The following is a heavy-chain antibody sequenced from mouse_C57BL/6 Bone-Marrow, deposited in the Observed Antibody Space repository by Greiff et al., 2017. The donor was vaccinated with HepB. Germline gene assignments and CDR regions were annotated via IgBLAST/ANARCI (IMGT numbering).Heavy chain of an antibody. CDR2: ISYDGSN. CDR3: ARDYGFDYDVDY. Sequence: EVQLQQSGPGLVKPSQSLSLTCSVTGYSITSGYYWNWIRQFPGNKLEWMGYISYDGSNNYNPSLKNRISITRDTSKNQFFLKLNSVTTEDTATYYCARDYGFDYDVDYWGQGTTLTVSS. D-gene: IGHD2-4*01. J-gene: IGHJ2*01. CDR1: GYSITSGYY. V-gene: IGHV3-6*01.